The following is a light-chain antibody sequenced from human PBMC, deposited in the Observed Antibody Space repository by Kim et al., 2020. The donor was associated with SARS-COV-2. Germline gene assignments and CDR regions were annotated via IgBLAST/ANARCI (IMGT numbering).Light chain of an antibody. CDR1: NIGSKS. CDR2: YDS. J-gene: IGLJ3*02. V-gene: IGLV3-21*04. Sequence: SYELTQPPSVSVAPGKTARITCGGNNIGSKSVHWYQQKPGQAPVLVIYYDSDRPSGIPERLSGSNSGNTATLTISRVAAGDEADYYCQVWDSSGDHPHWV. CDR3: QVWDSSGDHPHWV.